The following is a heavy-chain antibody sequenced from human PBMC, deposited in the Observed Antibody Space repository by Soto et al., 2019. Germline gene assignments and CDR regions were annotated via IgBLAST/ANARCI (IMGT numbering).Heavy chain of an antibody. Sequence: SETLSLTCTVSDGSISSDYWSWIRQPPGEGLEWIGYIYYSGSTKYNPSLKSRVTISVDTSKKQSSLKLSSVTAADTAVYYCARGYCSSTSCYEFDYWGQGTLVTVSS. CDR1: DGSISSDY. V-gene: IGHV4-59*01. CDR3: ARGYCSSTSCYEFDY. J-gene: IGHJ4*02. CDR2: IYYSGST. D-gene: IGHD2-2*01.